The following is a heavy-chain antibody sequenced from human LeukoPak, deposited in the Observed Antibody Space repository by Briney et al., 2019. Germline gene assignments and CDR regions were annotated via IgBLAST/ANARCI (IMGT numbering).Heavy chain of an antibody. CDR3: ARAVKVYDPSGMDV. CDR2: INPNSGGT. J-gene: IGHJ6*02. V-gene: IGHV1-2*04. D-gene: IGHD1-1*01. Sequence: ASVKVSCKASGYTFTGHFMHWVRQAPGQGLEWMGWINPNSGGTNYAQKFQGWVTMTRDTSISTAYMELSRLRSDDTAVYYCARAVKVYDPSGMDVWGQGTTVTVSS. CDR1: GYTFTGHF.